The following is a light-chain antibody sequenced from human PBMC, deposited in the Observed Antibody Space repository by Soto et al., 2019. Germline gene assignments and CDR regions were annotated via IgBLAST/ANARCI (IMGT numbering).Light chain of an antibody. CDR2: VAS. V-gene: IGKV1-39*01. CDR1: QSVGRF. J-gene: IGKJ4*01. Sequence: DIQMTQSPSSLSASVGDRVTITCRASQSVGRFLNWYQQKPGKAPTVLINVASTLRSGVPSRFSGSGSGTDFNLTINSLQPEDFATYFCQHSFTTPLTFGGGTKVEIK. CDR3: QHSFTTPLT.